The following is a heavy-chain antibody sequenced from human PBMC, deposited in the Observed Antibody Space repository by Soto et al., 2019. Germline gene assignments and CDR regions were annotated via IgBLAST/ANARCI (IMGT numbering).Heavy chain of an antibody. D-gene: IGHD1-1*01. Sequence: GASVKVSCKASGGTFSSYAISWVRQAPGQGLEWMGGIIPIFGTANYAQKFQGRVTITADESTSTAYMELSSLRSEDTAVYYCASGNWNDVYYYYYGMDVWGQGTTVTVSS. CDR1: GGTFSSYA. V-gene: IGHV1-69*13. J-gene: IGHJ6*02. CDR3: ASGNWNDVYYYYYGMDV. CDR2: IIPIFGTA.